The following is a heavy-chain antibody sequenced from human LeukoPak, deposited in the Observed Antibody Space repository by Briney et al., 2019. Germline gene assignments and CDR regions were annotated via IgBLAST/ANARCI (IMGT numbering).Heavy chain of an antibody. CDR1: GGSISSSSYY. D-gene: IGHD3-9*01. CDR3: ASSYYDILTGYYSFDY. J-gene: IGHJ4*02. V-gene: IGHV4-39*07. Sequence: SETLSLTCTVSGGSISSSSYYWGWIRQPPGKGLEWIGSIYYSGSTYYNPSLKSRVTISVDTSKNQFSLKLSSVTAADTAVYYCASSYYDILTGYYSFDYWGQGTLVTVSS. CDR2: IYYSGST.